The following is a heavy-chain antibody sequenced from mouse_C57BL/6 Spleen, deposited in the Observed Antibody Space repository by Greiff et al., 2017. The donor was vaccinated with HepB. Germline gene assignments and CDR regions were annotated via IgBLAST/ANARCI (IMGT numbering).Heavy chain of an antibody. CDR3: ARKDYYGSLWYFDV. V-gene: IGHV2-2*01. CDR2: IWSGGST. J-gene: IGHJ1*03. D-gene: IGHD1-1*01. Sequence: VQVVESGPGLVQPSQSLSITCTVSGFSLTSYGVHWVRQSPGKGLEWLGVIWSGGSTDYNAAFISRLSISKDTSKSQVFFKMNSLQADDTAIYYCARKDYYGSLWYFDVWGTGTTVTVSS. CDR1: GFSLTSYG.